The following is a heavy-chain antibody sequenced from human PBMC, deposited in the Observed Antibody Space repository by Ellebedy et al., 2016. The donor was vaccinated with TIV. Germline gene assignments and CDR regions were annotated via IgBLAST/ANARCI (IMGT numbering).Heavy chain of an antibody. D-gene: IGHD3-10*01. CDR2: ISWNSGSI. V-gene: IGHV3-9*01. CDR1: GFTFDDYA. CDR3: AKDWWGSGSYTDAFDI. J-gene: IGHJ3*02. Sequence: GGSLRLXXAASGFTFDDYAMHWVRQAPGKGLEWVSGISWNSGSIGYADSVKGRFTISRDNAKNSLYLQMNSLRAEDTALYYCAKDWWGSGSYTDAFDIWGQGTMVTVSS.